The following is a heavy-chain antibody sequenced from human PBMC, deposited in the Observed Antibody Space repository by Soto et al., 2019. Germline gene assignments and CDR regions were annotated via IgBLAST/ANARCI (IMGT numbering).Heavy chain of an antibody. CDR3: ARELYSCGGDCPYYMDY. CDR2: ISAYNGNT. CDR1: GYTFTSYG. Sequence: AASVKVSCKASGYTFTSYGISWVRQAPGQGLEWMGWISAYNGNTNYAQKLQGRVTVTADTSTTTVYMDLSSLTSEDSAVYWCARELYSCGGDCPYYMDYWGQGTLVTVSS. D-gene: IGHD2-21*02. V-gene: IGHV1-18*04. J-gene: IGHJ4*02.